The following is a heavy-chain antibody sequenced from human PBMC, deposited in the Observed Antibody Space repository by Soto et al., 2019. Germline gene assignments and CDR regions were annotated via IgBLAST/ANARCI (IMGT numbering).Heavy chain of an antibody. D-gene: IGHD7-27*01. CDR1: GGSISSSSYY. J-gene: IGHJ4*02. CDR2: IYYSGST. V-gene: IGHV4-39*01. Sequence: SETLSLTCTVSGGSISSSSYYWGWIRQPPGKGLEWIGSIYYSGSTYYNPSLKSRVTISVDTSKNQFSLKLSSVTAADTAVYYCARTTGDRGYFDYWGQGTLVTVSS. CDR3: ARTTGDRGYFDY.